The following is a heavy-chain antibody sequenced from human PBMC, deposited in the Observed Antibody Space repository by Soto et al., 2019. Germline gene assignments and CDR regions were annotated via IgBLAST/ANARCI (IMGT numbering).Heavy chain of an antibody. V-gene: IGHV4-30-4*01. CDR1: GGSISSDDYY. CDR2: IYYSGRT. D-gene: IGHD6-6*01. CDR3: ARDRSNSPDYFDY. Sequence: SETLSLTCTVSGGSISSDDYYWSWIRQPPGKGLGWIGYIYYSGRTDYNPSLKSRVIISIDTSKNQFSLNLNSVSAADTAVYYCARDRSNSPDYFDYWGQGTLVTVS. J-gene: IGHJ4*02.